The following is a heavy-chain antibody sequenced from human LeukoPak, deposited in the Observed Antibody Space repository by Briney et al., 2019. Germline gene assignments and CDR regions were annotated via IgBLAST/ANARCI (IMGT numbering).Heavy chain of an antibody. Sequence: GGSLRLSCAASRFTFSDYYMTWIRQAPGKGLEWVSAISGSGGSTYYADSVKGRFTISRDNSKNTLYLQMNSLRAEDTAVYYCAREGRYDSSGYYFYWYFDLWGRGTLVTVSS. CDR2: ISGSGGST. CDR1: RFTFSDYY. J-gene: IGHJ2*01. CDR3: AREGRYDSSGYYFYWYFDL. V-gene: IGHV3-23*01. D-gene: IGHD3-22*01.